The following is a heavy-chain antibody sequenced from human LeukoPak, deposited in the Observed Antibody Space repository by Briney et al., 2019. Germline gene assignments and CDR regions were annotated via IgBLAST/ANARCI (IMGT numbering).Heavy chain of an antibody. Sequence: GGSLRLSCTASGFTFGDYAMSWLRQAPGKGLEWVGFIRSKAYGGTTEYAASVKGRFTISRDDSKSIAYLQMNSLKTEDTAVYYCTRKAPYSSSWPFDYWGQGTLVTVSS. V-gene: IGHV3-49*03. D-gene: IGHD6-13*01. CDR1: GFTFGDYA. J-gene: IGHJ4*02. CDR3: TRKAPYSSSWPFDY. CDR2: IRSKAYGGTT.